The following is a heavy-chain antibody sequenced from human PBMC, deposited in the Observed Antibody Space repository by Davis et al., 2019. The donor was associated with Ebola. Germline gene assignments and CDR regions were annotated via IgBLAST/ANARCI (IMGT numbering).Heavy chain of an antibody. J-gene: IGHJ4*02. V-gene: IGHV3-72*01. D-gene: IGHD6-25*01. CDR3: ATLGRLVDY. Sequence: GESLKISCAASGFTFSDYYMDWVRQAPGMGLEWVGRIRNKANSYTTEYAASVKGRFTISRDDSKNSLYLQMNSLRAEDTAVYYCATLGRLVDYWGQGTLVTVSS. CDR2: IRNKANSYTT. CDR1: GFTFSDYY.